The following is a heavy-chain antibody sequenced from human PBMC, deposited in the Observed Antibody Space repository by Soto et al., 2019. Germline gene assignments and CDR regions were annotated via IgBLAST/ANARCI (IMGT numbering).Heavy chain of an antibody. Sequence: QVQLVESGGGVVQPGRSLRLSCAASGFTFSSYGMHWVRQAPGKGLEWVAVIWYDGSNKYYADSVKGRFTISRDNSKNTLYLHMNSLRAEDTAVYYCAREDGRIVLAGMDVWGQGTTVTVSS. CDR2: IWYDGSNK. J-gene: IGHJ6*02. D-gene: IGHD1-26*01. CDR3: AREDGRIVLAGMDV. V-gene: IGHV3-33*01. CDR1: GFTFSSYG.